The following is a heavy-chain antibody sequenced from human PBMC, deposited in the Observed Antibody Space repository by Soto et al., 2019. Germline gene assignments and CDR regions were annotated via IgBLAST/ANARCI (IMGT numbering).Heavy chain of an antibody. V-gene: IGHV3-48*02. D-gene: IGHD3-3*01. Sequence: PGGSLRLSCAASGFTFSSYSMNWVRQAPGKGLEWVSYISSSSSTIYYADSVKGRFTISRDNAKNSLYLQMNSLRDEDTAVYYCARDKRTYYDFWSGYAPIHYYYYGMDVWGQGTTVTVSS. J-gene: IGHJ6*02. CDR1: GFTFSSYS. CDR2: ISSSSSTI. CDR3: ARDKRTYYDFWSGYAPIHYYYYGMDV.